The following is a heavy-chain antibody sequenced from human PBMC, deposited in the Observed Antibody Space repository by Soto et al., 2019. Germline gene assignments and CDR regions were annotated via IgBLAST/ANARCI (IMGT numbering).Heavy chain of an antibody. V-gene: IGHV3-23*01. CDR2: ISGSGGST. J-gene: IGHJ4*02. CDR1: GFTFSSYA. CDR3: AKAPVGGRYCSGGSCYDY. Sequence: GGSLRLSCAASGFTFSSYAMSWVRQAPGKGLEWVSAISGSGGSTYYADSVKGRFTISRDNSKNTLYLQMNSLRAEDTAVYYCAKAPVGGRYCSGGSCYDYWGQGTLVTVSS. D-gene: IGHD2-15*01.